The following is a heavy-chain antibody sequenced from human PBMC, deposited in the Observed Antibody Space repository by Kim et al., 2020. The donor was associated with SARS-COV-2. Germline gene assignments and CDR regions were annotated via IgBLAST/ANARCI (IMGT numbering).Heavy chain of an antibody. J-gene: IGHJ4*02. CDR2: IIPILGIA. D-gene: IGHD2-21*02. Sequence: SVKVSCKASGGTFSSYTISWVRQAPGQGLEWMGRIIPILGIANYAQKFQGRVTITADKSTSTAYMELSSLRSEDTAVYYCASDCGGDCYSLRGALNFDYWGQGTLVTVSS. CDR3: ASDCGGDCYSLRGALNFDY. CDR1: GGTFSSYT. V-gene: IGHV1-69*02.